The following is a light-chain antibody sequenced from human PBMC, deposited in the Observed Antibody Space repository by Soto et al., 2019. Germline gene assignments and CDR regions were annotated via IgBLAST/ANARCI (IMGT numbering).Light chain of an antibody. CDR3: SSYTTGYVV. CDR2: EVI. V-gene: IGLV2-14*01. Sequence: QSALTQPASVSGSPGQSITISCTGTSSDVGAYNYVSWYQHHPGKAPKLMIYEVIHRPSGVSNRFSGSKSGNTASLTISGLQAEDEADYYCSSYTTGYVVFGGGTKLTVL. CDR1: SSDVGAYNY. J-gene: IGLJ2*01.